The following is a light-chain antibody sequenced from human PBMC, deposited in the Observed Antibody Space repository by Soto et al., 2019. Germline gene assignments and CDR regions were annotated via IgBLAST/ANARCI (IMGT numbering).Light chain of an antibody. CDR1: QSISSY. CDR2: AAP. Sequence: DIQITQSPSYLSASVGDSVTITCRASQSISSYLNWYQQKPGKAPKLLIYAAPSLQSAVPSRFSGSGSGTDFTLTISSLQPEDFATYYCQQSYSTPPTWTFGQGTKVDIK. V-gene: IGKV1-39*01. CDR3: QQSYSTPPTWT. J-gene: IGKJ1*01.